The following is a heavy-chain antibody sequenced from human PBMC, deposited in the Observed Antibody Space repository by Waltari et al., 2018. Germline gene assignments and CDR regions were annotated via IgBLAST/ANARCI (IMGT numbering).Heavy chain of an antibody. CDR3: ARDHFSDLWFGFNWFDP. V-gene: IGHV4-39*07. CDR2: FYYGGST. Sequence: QLQLQESGPGLVKPSETLSLTCTVSGASISSRSYCWGWIRQSPGKGLVWIGPFYYGGSTYYKPSLGSRVTISVDTSKNEFSLRLTSVTAADAAVYYCARDHFSDLWFGFNWFDPWGQGTLVSVSS. J-gene: IGHJ5*02. CDR1: GASISSRSYC. D-gene: IGHD3-3*01.